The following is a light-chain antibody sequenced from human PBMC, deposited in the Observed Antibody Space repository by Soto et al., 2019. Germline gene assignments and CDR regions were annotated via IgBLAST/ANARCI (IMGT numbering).Light chain of an antibody. CDR3: ETWDSNRWV. Sequence: QPVLTQSSSASASLGSSVKLTCSLSSGHNSYIIAWHQQQPGKAPRYLMKLEGSGSYNKGSGVPDRFSGSSSGADRYLTISNLQFEDEADYYCETWDSNRWVFGGGTKLTVL. CDR1: SGHNSYI. V-gene: IGLV4-60*02. J-gene: IGLJ3*02. CDR2: LEGSGSY.